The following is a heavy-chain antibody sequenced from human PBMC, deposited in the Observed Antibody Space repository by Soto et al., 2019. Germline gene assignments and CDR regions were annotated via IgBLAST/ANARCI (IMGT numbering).Heavy chain of an antibody. V-gene: IGHV1-69*13. CDR3: ARGELYTIFGVVIQFDF. CDR1: GGTFSNYA. D-gene: IGHD3-3*01. Sequence: SVKVSCKASGGTFSNYAISWVRQAPGQGLEWMGGIIPIFGTANYAQKFQGRVTITADESTSTAYMELSSLRSEDTAVYYCARGELYTIFGVVIQFDFRGQGTLVTVSS. CDR2: IIPIFGTA. J-gene: IGHJ4*02.